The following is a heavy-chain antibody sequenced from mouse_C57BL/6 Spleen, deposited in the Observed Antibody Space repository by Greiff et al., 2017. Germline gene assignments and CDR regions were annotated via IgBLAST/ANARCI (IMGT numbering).Heavy chain of an antibody. CDR2: FHPYNDDT. V-gene: IGHV1-47*01. CDR1: GYTFTTYP. Sequence: VQLQQSGAELVKPGASVKMSCKASGYTFTTYPIEWMKQNHGKSLEWIGNFHPYNDDTKYNEKFKGKATLTVEKSSSTAYLQLSGFTSDDSAVYYCARGYGSSYRMFDYWGQGTTLTVSA. D-gene: IGHD1-1*01. CDR3: ARGYGSSYRMFDY. J-gene: IGHJ2*01.